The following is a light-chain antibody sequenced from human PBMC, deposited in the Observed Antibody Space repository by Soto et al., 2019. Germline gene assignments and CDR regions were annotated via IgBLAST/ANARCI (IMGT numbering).Light chain of an antibody. CDR2: DAS. CDR3: QQYGGSPRT. J-gene: IGKJ1*01. V-gene: IGKV3-20*01. CDR1: QSISSFY. Sequence: EIVLTQSPGTLSLSPGERATLSCRASQSISSFYLAWYQQTPGQAPRLLIYDASSRAAGIPDRFSGGGSGTDFTLTISRLEPEDCGVYYCQQYGGSPRTCGQGTKVEIK.